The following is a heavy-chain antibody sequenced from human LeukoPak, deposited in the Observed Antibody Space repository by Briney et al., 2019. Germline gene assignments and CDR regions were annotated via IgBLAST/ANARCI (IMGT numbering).Heavy chain of an antibody. CDR3: ARGKTIGYSSSWYGRGVFDI. J-gene: IGHJ3*02. CDR1: GGSFSGYY. CDR2: INHSGST. Sequence: PSETLSLTCAVYGGSFSGYYWSWIRQPPRKGLEWIGEINHSGSTNYNPSLKSRVTISVDTSKNQFSLKLSSVTAADTAVYYCARGKTIGYSSSWYGRGVFDIWGQGTMVTVSS. V-gene: IGHV4-34*01. D-gene: IGHD6-13*01.